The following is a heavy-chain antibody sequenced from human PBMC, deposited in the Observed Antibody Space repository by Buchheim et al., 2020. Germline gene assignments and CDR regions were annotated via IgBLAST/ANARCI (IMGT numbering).Heavy chain of an antibody. CDR3: ASGPGVLRMDV. CDR2: LKEDGSEK. Sequence: EVQLVESGGGLVQRGGSLRLSCAASGFRFNTWLSWVRQAPGKGLEWVATLKEDGSEKYYVDSVKDRFTISIYDAKTSMFLQMNSLRVEDTAVYYCASGPGVLRMDVWGQGT. CDR1: GFRFNTW. J-gene: IGHJ6*02. D-gene: IGHD4/OR15-4a*01. V-gene: IGHV3-7*01.